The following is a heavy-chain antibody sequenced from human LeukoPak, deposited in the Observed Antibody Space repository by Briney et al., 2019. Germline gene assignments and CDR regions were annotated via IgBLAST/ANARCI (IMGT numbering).Heavy chain of an antibody. CDR3: AAAPELPGWFDP. Sequence: AGSLRLSCASGSTLSGYNMNWVRQAPGKGLEWVASISASSSFIYYSDSVRGRFTISRDNPKKSLYLQMNNLRVEDTAVYFCAAAPELPGWFDPWGQGTQVTVSS. D-gene: IGHD1-14*01. CDR2: ISASSSFI. V-gene: IGHV3-21*01. CDR1: GSTLSGYN. J-gene: IGHJ5*02.